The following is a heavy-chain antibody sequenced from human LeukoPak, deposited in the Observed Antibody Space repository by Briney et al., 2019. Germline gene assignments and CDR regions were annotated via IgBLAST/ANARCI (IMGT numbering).Heavy chain of an antibody. J-gene: IGHJ6*02. D-gene: IGHD1-26*01. V-gene: IGHV4-59*01. CDR2: IYYSGST. Sequence: PSETLSLTCTVSGGSISSYYWSWIRQPPGKGLEWIGYIYYSGSTNYNPSLKSRVTISVDTSKNQFSLKLSSVTAADTAVYYCARGGGRGATGHLLYYYYGMDVWGQGTTVTVSS. CDR1: GGSISSYY. CDR3: ARGGGRGATGHLLYYYYGMDV.